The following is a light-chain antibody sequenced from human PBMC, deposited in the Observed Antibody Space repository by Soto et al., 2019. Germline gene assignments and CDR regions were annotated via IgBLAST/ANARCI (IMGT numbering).Light chain of an antibody. V-gene: IGKV1-5*03. Sequence: RASQSISVWLAWYQRKAGKAPNLLIYKASRLESGVPSRFSGSGSETEFTLTISGLQPGDSATYYCQQYNSYSPTFGQGTKVDIK. CDR2: KAS. J-gene: IGKJ1*01. CDR3: QQYNSYSPT. CDR1: QSISVW.